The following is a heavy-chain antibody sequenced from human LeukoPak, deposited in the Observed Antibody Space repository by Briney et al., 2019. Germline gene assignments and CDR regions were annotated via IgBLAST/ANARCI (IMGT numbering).Heavy chain of an antibody. CDR1: GFTFSSHI. J-gene: IGHJ4*02. V-gene: IGHV3-23*01. D-gene: IGHD2-2*01. CDR3: AKGVLGYCSSTSCYADY. Sequence: PGGSLRLSCAASGFTFSSHIMSWVRQAPGKGLEWVSTISVSGGSTYYADSVKGRFTISRDNSKNTLFLQMNSLRAEDTAVYYCAKGVLGYCSSTSCYADYWGQGTLVTVSS. CDR2: ISVSGGST.